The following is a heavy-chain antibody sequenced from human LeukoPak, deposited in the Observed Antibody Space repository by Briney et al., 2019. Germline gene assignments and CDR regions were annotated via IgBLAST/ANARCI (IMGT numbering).Heavy chain of an antibody. J-gene: IGHJ4*02. V-gene: IGHV1-2*02. CDR1: GYTFTSYD. D-gene: IGHD2-21*01. CDR2: INPNSGGT. CDR3: ARALYCGGDCYGDY. Sequence: ASVKVSCKASGYTFTSYDINWVRQAPGQGLEWMGWINPNSGGTNYAQKFQGRVTMTRDTSISTAYMELSRLRSDDTAVYYCARALYCGGDCYGDYWGQGTLVTVSS.